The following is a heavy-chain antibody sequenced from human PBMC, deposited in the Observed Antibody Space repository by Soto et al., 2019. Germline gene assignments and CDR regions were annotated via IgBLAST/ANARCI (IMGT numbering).Heavy chain of an antibody. CDR2: IKQDGSEK. CDR1: GFTFSSYW. V-gene: IGHV3-7*03. Sequence: EVQLVESGGCLVQPGGSLRLSCAASGFTFSSYWMSWVRQAPGKGLEWVANIKQDGSEKYYVDSVKGRFTISRDNAKNALYLQMNSLRAEDTAVYYCARDWGVLEWSPPADYWGQGTLVTVSS. D-gene: IGHD3-3*01. CDR3: ARDWGVLEWSPPADY. J-gene: IGHJ4*02.